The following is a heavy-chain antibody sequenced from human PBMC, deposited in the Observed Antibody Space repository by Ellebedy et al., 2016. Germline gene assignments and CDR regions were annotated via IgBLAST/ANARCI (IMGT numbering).Heavy chain of an antibody. V-gene: IGHV4-59*13. CDR1: GGSISSYY. D-gene: IGHD1-26*01. CDR2: IYDSGST. Sequence: SETLSLXXTVSGGSISSYYWSCIRQPPGKGLEWIGYIYDSGSTNYNPSFKSRVTISADTSKNQFSLKLRSVTAADTAVYYCARGTRGSQLGGGFDYWGQGTLVTVSS. CDR3: ARGTRGSQLGGGFDY. J-gene: IGHJ4*02.